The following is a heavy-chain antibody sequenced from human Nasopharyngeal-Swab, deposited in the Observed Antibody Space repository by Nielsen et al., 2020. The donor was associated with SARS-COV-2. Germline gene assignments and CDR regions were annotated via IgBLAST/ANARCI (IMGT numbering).Heavy chain of an antibody. CDR1: GGSFSGYY. V-gene: IGHV4-34*01. Sequence: SETLSLTCAVYGGSFSGYYWSWIRQPPGKGLEWIGEINHSGSTNYNPSLKSRVTISVDTSKNQFSLKLTSVTAADTAVYYCAREGVVTAIPHDSWGQGTLVTVSS. J-gene: IGHJ4*02. D-gene: IGHD2-21*02. CDR3: AREGVVTAIPHDS. CDR2: INHSGST.